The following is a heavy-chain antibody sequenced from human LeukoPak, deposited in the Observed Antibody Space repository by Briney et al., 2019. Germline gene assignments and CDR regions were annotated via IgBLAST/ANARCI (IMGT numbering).Heavy chain of an antibody. Sequence: GGSLRLSCAASGFTFSSYDMNWVRQAPGKGLEWVSYVGRSTTTIYYADSVRGRFTISRDNAKNSVYLQMNSLRDEDTAVYYCATWLRALEYWGQGTLVTVSS. CDR3: ATWLRALEY. V-gene: IGHV3-48*02. CDR1: GFTFSSYD. D-gene: IGHD5-12*01. CDR2: VGRSTTTI. J-gene: IGHJ4*02.